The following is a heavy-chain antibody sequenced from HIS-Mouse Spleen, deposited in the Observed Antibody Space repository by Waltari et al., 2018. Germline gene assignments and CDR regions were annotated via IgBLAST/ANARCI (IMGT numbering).Heavy chain of an antibody. Sequence: DVQLLESGGGLVQPGGSLRLSCAASGFTFSSYSMSWVRQAPGKGLEWVSDISGSGGSTYYADSGKGRLTISRDNSKNTLYLQMNSLRAEDTAVYYCAKTLVRSRDFDYWGQGTLVTVSS. D-gene: IGHD4-17*01. CDR3: AKTLVRSRDFDY. V-gene: IGHV3-23*01. CDR2: ISGSGGST. CDR1: GFTFSSYS. J-gene: IGHJ4*02.